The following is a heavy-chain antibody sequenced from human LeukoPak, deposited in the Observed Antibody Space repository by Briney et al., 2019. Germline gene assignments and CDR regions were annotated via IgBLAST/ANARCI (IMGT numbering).Heavy chain of an antibody. CDR3: ARDQADFWSGYSYYGMDV. J-gene: IGHJ6*02. CDR2: IYYSGST. D-gene: IGHD3-3*01. CDR1: GGSISSYY. V-gene: IGHV4-59*01. Sequence: SETLPLTCTVSGGSISSYYWSWIRQPPGKGLEWIGYIYYSGSTNYNPSLKSRVTISVDTSKNQFSLKLSSVTAADTAVYYCARDQADFWSGYSYYGMDVWGQGTTVTVSS.